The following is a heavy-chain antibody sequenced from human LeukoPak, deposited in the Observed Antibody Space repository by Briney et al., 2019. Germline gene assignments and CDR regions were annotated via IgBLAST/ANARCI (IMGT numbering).Heavy chain of an antibody. V-gene: IGHV4-59*01. J-gene: IGHJ4*02. Sequence: SETLSLTCTVSGGSISSYYWSWIRQPPGKGLEWIGYIYYSGSTNYNPSLKSRVTISVDTSKNQFSLKLSSVTAADTAVYYCARGEQWLAPFDYWGQGTLVTVSS. D-gene: IGHD6-19*01. CDR3: ARGEQWLAPFDY. CDR2: IYYSGST. CDR1: GGSISSYY.